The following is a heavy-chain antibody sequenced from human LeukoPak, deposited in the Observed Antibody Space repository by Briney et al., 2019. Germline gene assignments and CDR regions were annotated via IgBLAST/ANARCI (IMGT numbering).Heavy chain of an antibody. V-gene: IGHV4-59*08. Sequence: PSETLSRTCTVSGGSISSYYWSWIRQPPGKGLEWIGYIYYSGSTNYNPSLKSRVTISVDTSKNQFSLKLSSVTAADTAVYYCARHGGSSWYRGPYYYYGMDVWGQGTTVTVSS. CDR1: GGSISSYY. D-gene: IGHD6-13*01. CDR2: IYYSGST. CDR3: ARHGGSSWYRGPYYYYGMDV. J-gene: IGHJ6*02.